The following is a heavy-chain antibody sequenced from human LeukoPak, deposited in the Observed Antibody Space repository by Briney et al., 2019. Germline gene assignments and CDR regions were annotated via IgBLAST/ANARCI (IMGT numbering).Heavy chain of an antibody. V-gene: IGHV1-18*01. CDR2: ISAYNGNT. Sequence: GASVKVSCKASGYTFTSYGISWVRQAPGQGLEWMGWISAYNGNTNYAQKLQGRVTMTTDTSTSTAYMELRSLRSDDTAVYYCARVGGSGSYYRPYYYYYYMDVWGKGTTVTISS. J-gene: IGHJ6*03. CDR1: GYTFTSYG. CDR3: ARVGGSGSYYRPYYYYYYMDV. D-gene: IGHD3-10*01.